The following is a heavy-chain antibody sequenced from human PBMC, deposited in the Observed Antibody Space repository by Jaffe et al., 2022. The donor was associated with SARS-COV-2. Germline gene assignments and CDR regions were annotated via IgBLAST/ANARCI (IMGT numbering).Heavy chain of an antibody. CDR1: GFTFSNYG. V-gene: IGHV3-33*01. D-gene: IGHD6-6*01. CDR3: ARDPYSSSSYFHS. Sequence: QVQLVESGGGVVQPGRSLRLSCAVSGFTFSNYGMHWVRQAPGKGLEWVAVIWSDGSSKYYVDSVKGRFTISRDNSKNTLYLQMNSLRVEDTAVYYCARDPYSSSSYFHSWGQGTLVTVSS. CDR2: IWSDGSSK. J-gene: IGHJ4*02.